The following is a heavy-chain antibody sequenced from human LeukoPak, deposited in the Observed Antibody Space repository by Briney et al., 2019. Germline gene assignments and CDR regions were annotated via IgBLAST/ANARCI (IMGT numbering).Heavy chain of an antibody. D-gene: IGHD5-24*01. V-gene: IGHV3-7*03. CDR2: IKQDGSEK. CDR3: AKSGYNRFDY. J-gene: IGHJ4*02. CDR1: GFTFSSYW. Sequence: GGSLRLSCAASGFTFSSYWMSWVRQAPGKGLEWVANIKQDGSEKYYVDSVKGRFTISRDNAKNSLYLQTNSLRAEDTAVYFCAKSGYNRFDYWGQGTLVTVSS.